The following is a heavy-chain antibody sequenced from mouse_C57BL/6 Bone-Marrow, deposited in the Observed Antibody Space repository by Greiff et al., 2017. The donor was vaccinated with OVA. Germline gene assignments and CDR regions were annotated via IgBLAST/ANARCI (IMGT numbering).Heavy chain of an antibody. CDR1: GYSITSGYY. V-gene: IGHV3-6*01. Sequence: ESGPGLVKPSQSLSLTCSVTGYSITSGYYWNWIRQFPGNKLEWMGYISYDGSNNYNPSLKNRISITRDTSKNQFFLKLNSVTTEDTATYYCARAQIITTVVDYWGQGTTLTVSS. CDR2: ISYDGSN. J-gene: IGHJ2*01. D-gene: IGHD1-1*01. CDR3: ARAQIITTVVDY.